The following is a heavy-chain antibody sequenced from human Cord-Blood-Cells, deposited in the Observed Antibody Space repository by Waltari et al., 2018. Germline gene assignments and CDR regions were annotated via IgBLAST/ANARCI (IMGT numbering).Heavy chain of an antibody. Sequence: QVQLVQSGAEVKKPGSSVKVSCKASGGTFSSYAISWVRQAPGQGLEWMGGIIPIFGTANYAQKFQGRVTITADESTSTAYMELSSLRSEDTAVHYCASPIYFNWGDWYFDLWGRGTLVTVSS. CDR3: ASPIYFNWGDWYFDL. D-gene: IGHD7-27*01. CDR1: GGTFSSYA. V-gene: IGHV1-69*01. CDR2: IIPIFGTA. J-gene: IGHJ2*01.